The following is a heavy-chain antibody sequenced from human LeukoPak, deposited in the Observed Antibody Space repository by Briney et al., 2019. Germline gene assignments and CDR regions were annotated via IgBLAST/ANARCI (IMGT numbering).Heavy chain of an antibody. D-gene: IGHD7-27*01. CDR3: ARRPNWGPFDY. CDR2: ISSSSSYI. CDR1: GFTFSSYS. J-gene: IGHJ4*02. Sequence: GGSLRLSCAASGFTFSSYSMNWVRQAPGKGLEWVSSISSSSSYIYYADSVKGRFTISRDNAKNSLYLQMNSLRAEDTAVYYCARRPNWGPFDYWGRGTLVTVSS. V-gene: IGHV3-21*01.